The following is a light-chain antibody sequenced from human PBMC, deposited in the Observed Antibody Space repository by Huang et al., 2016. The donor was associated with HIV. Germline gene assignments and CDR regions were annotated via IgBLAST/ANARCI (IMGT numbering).Light chain of an antibody. J-gene: IGKJ1*01. V-gene: IGKV4-1*01. CDR3: LQYYSTPRT. Sequence: DIVMTQSPDSLAVSLGERATINCKSRQRVLYTSNNKNYLAWYKQKPGQPPKRLIYWASTRESGVPDRFSGSGSGTDFTLTISSLQAEDVAVYYCLQYYSTPRTFGQGTKVEIK. CDR2: WAS. CDR1: QRVLYTSNNKNY.